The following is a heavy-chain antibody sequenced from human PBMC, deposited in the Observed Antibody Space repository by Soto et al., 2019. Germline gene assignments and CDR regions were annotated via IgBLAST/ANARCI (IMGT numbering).Heavy chain of an antibody. Sequence: QVQLQQWGAGLLKPSETLSLTCAVYGGSFSGYYWSWIRQPPGKGLGWIGEINHRGSTNYHPSLKSRVTISVDASKNQFSLKLSCVSAAETAVYYCATYYRSSFVFDYWGQGTLVTVSS. J-gene: IGHJ4*02. CDR1: GGSFSGYY. V-gene: IGHV4-34*01. CDR2: INHRGST. D-gene: IGHD6-6*01. CDR3: ATYYRSSFVFDY.